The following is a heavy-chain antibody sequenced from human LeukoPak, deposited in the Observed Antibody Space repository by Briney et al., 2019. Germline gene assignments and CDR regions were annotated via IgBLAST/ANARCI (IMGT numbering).Heavy chain of an antibody. V-gene: IGHV6-1*01. J-gene: IGHJ4*02. CDR1: GDSFSTNTAA. Sequence: SQTLSLTCALSGDSFSTNTAAWSWLRQSPSRGLEWLGRTYYRSKWYSDYAVSVRGRITIDPDTSKTQFSLQLTSVTPEDTAVYYCVRYTGWFYFDYWGQGTLVTVSS. CDR3: VRYTGWFYFDY. D-gene: IGHD6-19*01. CDR2: TYYRSKWYS.